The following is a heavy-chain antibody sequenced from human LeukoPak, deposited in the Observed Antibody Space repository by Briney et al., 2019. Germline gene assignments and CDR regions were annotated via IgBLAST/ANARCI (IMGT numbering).Heavy chain of an antibody. Sequence: SETLSLTCIVSGGSISSNSHYWGWIRQPPGKGLEWIGSIYSSGTTYYNPSLRSRLTISADTSKNLFSLKLGSVAAADTAVYYCARGSDYQGSKRALGHYWGQGTLVTVSS. CDR1: GGSISSNSHY. CDR3: ARGSDYQGSKRALGHY. CDR2: IYSSGTT. J-gene: IGHJ4*02. V-gene: IGHV4-39*01. D-gene: IGHD3-10*01.